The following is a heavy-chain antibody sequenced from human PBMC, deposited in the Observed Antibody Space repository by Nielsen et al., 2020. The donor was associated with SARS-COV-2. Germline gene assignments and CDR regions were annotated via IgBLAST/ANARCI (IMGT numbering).Heavy chain of an antibody. Sequence: GSLRLSCTVSGGSISSSSYYWGWVRQPPGKGLEWIGSIYYSGSSHYNPSLKSRVTISVDTSKNQFSLKLSSVTAADTAVYYCARPAADTAMSSDWYFDLWGRGTLVTVSS. D-gene: IGHD5-18*01. CDR3: ARPAADTAMSSDWYFDL. V-gene: IGHV4-39*01. CDR2: IYYSGSS. CDR1: GGSISSSSYY. J-gene: IGHJ2*01.